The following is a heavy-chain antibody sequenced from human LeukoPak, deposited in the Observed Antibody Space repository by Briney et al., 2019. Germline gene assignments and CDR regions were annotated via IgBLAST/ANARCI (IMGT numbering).Heavy chain of an antibody. CDR2: IIPIFGTA. D-gene: IGHD6-6*01. CDR1: GYTFTGYY. Sequence: VASVKVSCKASGYTFTGYYMHWVRQAPGQGLEWMGGIIPIFGTANCAQKFQGRVTITADKSTSTAYMELSSLRSEDTAVYYCARNIAARSDAFDIWGQGTMVTVSS. V-gene: IGHV1-69*06. J-gene: IGHJ3*02. CDR3: ARNIAARSDAFDI.